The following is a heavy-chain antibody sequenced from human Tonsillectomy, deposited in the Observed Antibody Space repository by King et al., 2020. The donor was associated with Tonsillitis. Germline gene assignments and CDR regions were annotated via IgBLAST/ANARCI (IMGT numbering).Heavy chain of an antibody. CDR1: GYTFTSYY. V-gene: IGHV1-46*01. D-gene: IGHD6-13*01. CDR2: INPSGSST. J-gene: IGHJ4*02. CDR3: ARGVVVWEYSSSWYDY. Sequence: QVQLVESGAEVRKPGASVKVSCRASGYTFTSYYMHWVRQAPGQGLEWMGIINPSGSSTSYAQKFQGRVTMTRDTSTSTVYIELSSLRSEDTAMYYCARGVVVWEYSSSWYDYWGQGTLVTVSS.